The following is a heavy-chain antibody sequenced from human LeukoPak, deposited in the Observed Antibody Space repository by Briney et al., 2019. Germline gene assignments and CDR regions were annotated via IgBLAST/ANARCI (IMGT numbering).Heavy chain of an antibody. CDR3: ASGKSLNYYYYGMDV. V-gene: IGHV1-8*01. J-gene: IGHJ6*02. CDR2: MNPNSGNT. CDR1: GYTFTSYD. Sequence: ASVKVSCKASGYTFTSYDINWVRQATGQGLEWMGWMNPNSGNTGYAQKFQGRVTMTRNTSISTAYMELSSLRSEDTAVYYCASGKSLNYYYYGMDVWGQGTTVTVSS.